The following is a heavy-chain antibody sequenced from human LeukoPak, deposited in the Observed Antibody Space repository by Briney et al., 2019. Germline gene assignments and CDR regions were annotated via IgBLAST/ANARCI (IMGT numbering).Heavy chain of an antibody. CDR3: ARADDYVWGSYNRYYFDY. CDR1: AGTFSSYA. CDR2: IIPSRGIA. J-gene: IGHJ4*02. Sequence: GASVKLSCKASAGTFSSYAISWVRQAPGQGLELMGRIIPSRGIANYAQKFQVRVTITADKSTSTAYMELSSLRSEDTAVYYCARADDYVWGSYNRYYFDYWGQGTLVTVSS. D-gene: IGHD3-16*01. V-gene: IGHV1-69*04.